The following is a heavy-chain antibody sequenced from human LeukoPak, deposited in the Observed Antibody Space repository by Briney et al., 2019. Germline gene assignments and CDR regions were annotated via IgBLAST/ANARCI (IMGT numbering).Heavy chain of an antibody. CDR2: IYYGGST. Sequence: SETLSLTCTFSGRPIRDDYWSWIRQPPGKGLEWIGNIYYGGSTKYNPSLKSRVTISIDTSRNQFSLKLTSVTAADTAVYYCARVPHCSSNSCQAWFDPWGQGTLVTVSS. CDR3: ARVPHCSSNSCQAWFDP. CDR1: GRPIRDDY. J-gene: IGHJ5*02. V-gene: IGHV4-59*01. D-gene: IGHD2-2*01.